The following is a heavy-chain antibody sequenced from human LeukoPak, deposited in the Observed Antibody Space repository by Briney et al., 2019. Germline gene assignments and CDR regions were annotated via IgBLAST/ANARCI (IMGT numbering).Heavy chain of an antibody. V-gene: IGHV1-18*01. CDR2: ISAYNGNT. CDR1: GYTFTSYG. D-gene: IGHD7-27*01. Sequence: ASVKVSCKASGYTFTSYGISWVRQAPGQGLEWMGWISAYNGNTNYAQKLQGRVTMTTDTSTSTAYMELRSLRSDDTAVYYCVRHLEGRDWGPDMDYWGQGTLVTVSS. CDR3: VRHLEGRDWGPDMDY. J-gene: IGHJ4*02.